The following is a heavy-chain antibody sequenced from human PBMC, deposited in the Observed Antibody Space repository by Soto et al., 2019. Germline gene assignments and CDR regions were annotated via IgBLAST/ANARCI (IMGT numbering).Heavy chain of an antibody. CDR2: ISSSSSYI. CDR3: ARGGVLNHYYYYGMDV. Sequence: VGSLRLSCAASGFTFSSYSMNWVRQAPGKGLEWVSSISSSSSYIYYADSVKGRFTISRDNAKNSLYLQMNSLRAEDTAVYYCARGGVLNHYYYYGMDVWGQGTTVTVSS. V-gene: IGHV3-21*01. D-gene: IGHD6-13*01. J-gene: IGHJ6*02. CDR1: GFTFSSYS.